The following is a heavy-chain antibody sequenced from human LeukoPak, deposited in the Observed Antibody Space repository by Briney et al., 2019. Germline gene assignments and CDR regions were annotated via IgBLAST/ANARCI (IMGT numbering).Heavy chain of an antibody. CDR3: ARDYYYDSSGYYYDAFDI. J-gene: IGHJ3*02. Sequence: GGSLRLSCAASGFIFSSYSMNWVRQAPGKGLEWVSYISISSSTIYYADSVKGRFTISRDNAKNSLYLQMNSLRDEDTAVYYCARDYYYDSSGYYYDAFDIWGQGTMVTVSS. V-gene: IGHV3-48*02. D-gene: IGHD3-22*01. CDR1: GFIFSSYS. CDR2: ISISSSTI.